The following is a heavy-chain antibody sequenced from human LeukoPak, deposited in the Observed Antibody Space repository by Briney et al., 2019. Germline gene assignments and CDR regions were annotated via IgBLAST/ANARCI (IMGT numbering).Heavy chain of an antibody. CDR1: VFTFSSDW. CDR2: IISDGSST. J-gene: IGHJ4*02. D-gene: IGHD2-15*01. V-gene: IGHV3-74*01. Sequence: GGALRLSCAASVFTFSSDWVHWVRQAPRRGLLCVSRIISDGSSTSYADSVKGGDSISRDNAKNTMYMQMNSLRAEDTAVYYYEKAPEKSCSGVYCYPFDHWGQGTMVTVSS. CDR3: EKAPEKSCSGVYCYPFDH.